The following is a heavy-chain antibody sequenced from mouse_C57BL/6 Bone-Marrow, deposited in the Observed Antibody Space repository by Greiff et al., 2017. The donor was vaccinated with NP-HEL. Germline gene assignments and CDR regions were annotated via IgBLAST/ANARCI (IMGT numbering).Heavy chain of an antibody. CDR1: GFSLTSYG. V-gene: IGHV2-2*01. CDR2: IWSGGST. J-gene: IGHJ3*01. D-gene: IGHD1-1*01. CDR3: AREDYSCPWFAY. Sequence: QVQLKESGPGLVQPSQSLSITCTVSGFSLTSYGVHWVRQSPGKGLEWLGVIWSGGSTDYNAAFISRLSISKDNSKGQVFFQLNSLLADDTSVYYCAREDYSCPWFAYWGQGTLVTVSA.